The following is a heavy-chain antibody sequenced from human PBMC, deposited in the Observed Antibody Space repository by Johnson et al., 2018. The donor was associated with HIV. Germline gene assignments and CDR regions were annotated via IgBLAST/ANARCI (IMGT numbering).Heavy chain of an antibody. CDR2: INWSGASA. Sequence: VQLVESGGGVVRPGESLGLSCAASEFTFGDYDMAWVRVAPGKGLEWVSGINWSGASAGYADSVKGRFTISRDNAKNSLYLQMNSLRAGDTAVYYCARDAPDSGSYHAFDIWGQGTMVTVSS. V-gene: IGHV3-20*04. CDR3: ARDAPDSGSYHAFDI. CDR1: EFTFGDYD. D-gene: IGHD1-26*01. J-gene: IGHJ3*02.